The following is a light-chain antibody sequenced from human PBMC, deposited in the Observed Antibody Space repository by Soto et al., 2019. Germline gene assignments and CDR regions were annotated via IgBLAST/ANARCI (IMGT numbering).Light chain of an antibody. Sequence: DIQMTQSPSSLSASVGDRVTITCRASQGISNYLAWYQQKPGKVPKLLIYYASTLQSGVPSRFRSSGSGTDFTLTISSLQPEDVATYYCQKHDSAPWTFGQGTKVEIK. CDR1: QGISNY. CDR2: YAS. CDR3: QKHDSAPWT. J-gene: IGKJ1*01. V-gene: IGKV1-27*01.